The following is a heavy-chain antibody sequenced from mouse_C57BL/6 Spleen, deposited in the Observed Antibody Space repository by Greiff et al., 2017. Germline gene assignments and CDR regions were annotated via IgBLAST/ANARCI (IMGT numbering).Heavy chain of an antibody. V-gene: IGHV1-50*01. Sequence: QVHVKQPGAELVKPGASVKLSCKASGYTFTSYWMQWVKQRPGQGLEWIGEIDPSDSYTNYNQKFKGKATLTVDTSSSTAYMQLSSLTSEDSAVYYCARSDGNYYYFDYWGQGTTLTVSS. J-gene: IGHJ2*01. CDR1: GYTFTSYW. CDR3: ARSDGNYYYFDY. D-gene: IGHD2-1*01. CDR2: IDPSDSYT.